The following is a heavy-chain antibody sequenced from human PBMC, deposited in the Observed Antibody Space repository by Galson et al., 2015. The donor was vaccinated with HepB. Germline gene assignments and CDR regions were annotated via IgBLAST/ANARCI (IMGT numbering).Heavy chain of an antibody. J-gene: IGHJ4*02. V-gene: IGHV1-69*13. Sequence: SVKVSCKASGGTFSSYAISWVRQASGQGLEWMGGIIPIFGTANYAQRFQGRVTITADESTSTAYMELSSLRSEDTAVYYCATPRKAYCGGDCYRGGNFDYWGQGTLVTVSS. D-gene: IGHD2-21*02. CDR2: IIPIFGTA. CDR3: ATPRKAYCGGDCYRGGNFDY. CDR1: GGTFSSYA.